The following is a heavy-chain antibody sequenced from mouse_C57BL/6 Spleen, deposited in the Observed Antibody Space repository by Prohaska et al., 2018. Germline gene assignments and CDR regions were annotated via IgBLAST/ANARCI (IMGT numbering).Heavy chain of an antibody. CDR2: ISYDGSN. CDR1: GYSITSGYY. V-gene: IGHV3-6*01. Sequence: DVQLQESGPGLVKPSQSLSLTCSVTGYSITSGYYWNWIRQFPGNKLEWMGYISYDGSNNYNPSLKNRISITRDTSKNQFFLKLNSVTTEDTATYYCARHYDYDDWYFDVWGTGTTVTVSS. D-gene: IGHD2-4*01. CDR3: ARHYDYDDWYFDV. J-gene: IGHJ1*03.